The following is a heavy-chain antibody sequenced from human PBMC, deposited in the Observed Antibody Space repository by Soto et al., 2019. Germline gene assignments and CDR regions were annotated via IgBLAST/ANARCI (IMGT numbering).Heavy chain of an antibody. Sequence: QVQLVQSGAEVKKPGSSVKVSCKASGGTFSTYVISWVRQVPGQGLEWMGRVIPMSGSSNHAQKFQGRVTITADKDTSIAYMEVRSLRSEDTAVYYCARGRPRSGPPFYYYGLDVWGQGTTVIVSS. J-gene: IGHJ6*02. CDR3: ARGRPRSGPPFYYYGLDV. V-gene: IGHV1-69*06. D-gene: IGHD1-26*01. CDR1: GGTFSTYV. CDR2: VIPMSGSS.